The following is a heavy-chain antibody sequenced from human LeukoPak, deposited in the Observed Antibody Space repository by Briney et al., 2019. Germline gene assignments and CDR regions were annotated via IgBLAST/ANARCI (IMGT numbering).Heavy chain of an antibody. V-gene: IGHV4-34*01. J-gene: IGHJ4*02. D-gene: IGHD5-12*01. Sequence: SETLSLTCAVYGGSFSGYYWSWVRQPPGKGLEWIGEINHSGSTNYNPSLKSRVTISVDTSKNQFSLKLSSVTAADTAVYYCARGGVATIDDWGQGTLVTVSS. CDR3: ARGGVATIDD. CDR1: GGSFSGYY. CDR2: INHSGST.